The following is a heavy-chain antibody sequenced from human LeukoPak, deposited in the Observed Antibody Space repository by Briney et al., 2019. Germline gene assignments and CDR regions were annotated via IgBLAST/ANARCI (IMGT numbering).Heavy chain of an antibody. V-gene: IGHV4-4*07. J-gene: IGHJ1*01. CDR2: IYTSEST. D-gene: IGHD2-8*01. CDR1: GGSISSYY. CDR3: ARGPQQPGYCSNGICYHAEYFQH. Sequence: SETLSLTCTVSGGSISSYYWSWIRQPAGKGLEWIGRIYTSESTNYNPSLKSRVTMSVDTSKNQFSLKLSSVTAADTAVYYCARGPQQPGYCSNGICYHAEYFQHWGQGTLVTVSS.